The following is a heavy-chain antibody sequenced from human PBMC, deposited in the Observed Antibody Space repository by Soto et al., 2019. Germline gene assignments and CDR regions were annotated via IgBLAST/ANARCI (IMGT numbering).Heavy chain of an antibody. D-gene: IGHD2-2*01. V-gene: IGHV3-21*01. Sequence: EVQLVESGGGLVKPGGSLRLSCAASGFTFSSYSMNWVRQAPGKGLEWVSSISSSSSYIYYADSVKGRFTISRDNAKNSLYLQMNSLRAEDTAVYYCATRGCSSATCYLEAAFDIWGQGTMVTVSS. CDR3: ATRGCSSATCYLEAAFDI. CDR2: ISSSSSYI. J-gene: IGHJ3*02. CDR1: GFTFSSYS.